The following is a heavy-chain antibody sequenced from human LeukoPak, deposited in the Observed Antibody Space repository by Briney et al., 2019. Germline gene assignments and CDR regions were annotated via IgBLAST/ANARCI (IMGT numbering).Heavy chain of an antibody. D-gene: IGHD3-22*01. J-gene: IGHJ4*02. CDR2: IKSKTDGGTT. CDR1: GFTFSNAW. V-gene: IGHV3-15*01. Sequence: PGGSLRLSCAASGFTFSNAWMSWVRQAPGKGLEWVGRIKSKTDGGTTDYAAPVKGRFTISRDDSKNTLYLQMNSLKTEDTAVYYCTTDPSITMIVAPAYWGQGTLVTVSS. CDR3: TTDPSITMIVAPAY.